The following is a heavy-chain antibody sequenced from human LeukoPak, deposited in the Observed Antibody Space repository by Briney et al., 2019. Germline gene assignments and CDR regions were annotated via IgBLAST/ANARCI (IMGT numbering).Heavy chain of an antibody. Sequence: GSLRLSCAASGFTFSSYAMSWVRQAPGKGLDWVSSITGTSTKTHYADSVKGRFTISRDNSKNTLYLQMTSLRAEDTAVYYCARDRAWNYFDYWGQGTLVTVSS. V-gene: IGHV3-23*01. J-gene: IGHJ4*02. CDR2: ITGTSTKT. CDR3: ARDRAWNYFDY. D-gene: IGHD3-3*01. CDR1: GFTFSSYA.